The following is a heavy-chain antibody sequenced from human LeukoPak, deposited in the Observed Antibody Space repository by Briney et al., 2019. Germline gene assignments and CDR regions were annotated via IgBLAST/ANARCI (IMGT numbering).Heavy chain of an antibody. J-gene: IGHJ5*02. D-gene: IGHD3-10*01. V-gene: IGHV1-69*05. Sequence: GASVKVSCKASGGTFNCYAITWGRQAPGQGLEWMGGIIPMFAPARYAQNFQGRVTITTDESTSTAYMELSSLKSEDTAVYYCARGAHSGSYSSWFHPWGQGTLVTVSS. CDR3: ARGAHSGSYSSWFHP. CDR2: IIPMFAPA. CDR1: GGTFNCYA.